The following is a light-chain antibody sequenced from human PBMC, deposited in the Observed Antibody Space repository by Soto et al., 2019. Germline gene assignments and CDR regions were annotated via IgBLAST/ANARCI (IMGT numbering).Light chain of an antibody. Sequence: DIQMTQSPSSRSASVGDRVTITGRASQGISNYLAWYHKKPGKVPKILIYAASTLQSGVPSRFSGSGSGTDFTLTISRLQTEDVATYYCLQQNTYPWTFGQGTKVDIK. CDR1: QGISNY. CDR3: LQQNTYPWT. V-gene: IGKV1-27*01. CDR2: AAS. J-gene: IGKJ1*01.